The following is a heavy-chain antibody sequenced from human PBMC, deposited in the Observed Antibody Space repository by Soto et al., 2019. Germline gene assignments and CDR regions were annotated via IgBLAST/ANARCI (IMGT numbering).Heavy chain of an antibody. J-gene: IGHJ5*02. V-gene: IGHV3-53*02. D-gene: IGHD6-19*01. Sequence: EVLLVETGGGLIQPGGSLRLSSAASGFSVSLNYMSWVRQAPGKGLEWVSIIHADGSSYYADSVKGRFTISRDNSKNTVYLQMNSLRDEDTAVYYCASLAVAEGFDPWGQGTLVTVSS. CDR3: ASLAVAEGFDP. CDR2: IHADGSS. CDR1: GFSVSLNY.